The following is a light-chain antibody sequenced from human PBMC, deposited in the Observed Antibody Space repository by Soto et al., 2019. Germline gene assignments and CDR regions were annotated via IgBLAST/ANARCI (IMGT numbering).Light chain of an antibody. CDR3: CSYAGSNTAVV. CDR2: EDN. V-gene: IGLV2-23*01. Sequence: QSALTQPASVSGSPGQSITISCTGTSSDVGTYNLVSWYQQHPGKAPKLMIYEDNKRPSGVSNRFSGSKSDNTASLTISGLQDEDEADYYCCSYAGSNTAVVFGGGIKLTVL. J-gene: IGLJ2*01. CDR1: SSDVGTYNL.